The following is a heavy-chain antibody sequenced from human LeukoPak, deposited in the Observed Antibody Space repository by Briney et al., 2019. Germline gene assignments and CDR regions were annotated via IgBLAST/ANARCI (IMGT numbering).Heavy chain of an antibody. CDR2: INWNGGST. CDR3: AKDPYYDILTGYYKEHYFDY. D-gene: IGHD3-9*01. Sequence: GGSLRLSCAASGFTFDDYGMSWVRQAPGKGLEWVSGINWNGGSTGYADSVKGRFTISRDNSKNTLYLQMNSLRAEDTAVYYCAKDPYYDILTGYYKEHYFDYWGQGTLVTVSS. V-gene: IGHV3-20*04. J-gene: IGHJ4*02. CDR1: GFTFDDYG.